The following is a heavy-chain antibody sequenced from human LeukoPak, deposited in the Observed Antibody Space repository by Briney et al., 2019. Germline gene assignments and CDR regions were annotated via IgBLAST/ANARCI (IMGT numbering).Heavy chain of an antibody. CDR1: GFTFSNFA. Sequence: PGRSLRLSCAASGFTFSNFAMHWVRQAPGKGLEWVAVISYDGSNKYYADSVKGRFTISRDNSKNTLYLQMNSLRAEDTAVYYCARADDSSSGYFDYWGQGTLVTVSS. CDR3: ARADDSSSGYFDY. V-gene: IGHV3-30*04. CDR2: ISYDGSNK. J-gene: IGHJ4*02. D-gene: IGHD6-6*01.